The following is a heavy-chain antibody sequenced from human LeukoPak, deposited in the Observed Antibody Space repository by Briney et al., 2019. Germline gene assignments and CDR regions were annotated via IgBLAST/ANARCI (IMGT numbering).Heavy chain of an antibody. V-gene: IGHV3-7*05. D-gene: IGHD1-7*01. CDR3: ARMRELLAWSGY. J-gene: IGHJ4*02. CDR2: IKQDGSEK. Sequence: GGSLRLSCAASGFTFSSYWMSWVRQAAGKGLQWAANIKQDGSEKYYVGSVKGRFTISRDNAKNSLYLQMNSLRAEDTAVYYCARMRELLAWSGYWGQGTLVTVSS. CDR1: GFTFSSYW.